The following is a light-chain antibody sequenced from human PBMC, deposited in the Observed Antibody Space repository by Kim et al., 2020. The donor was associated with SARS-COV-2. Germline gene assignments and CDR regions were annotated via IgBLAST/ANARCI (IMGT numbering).Light chain of an antibody. Sequence: QSVTISCTGTSRYVGGYNYVSWYQQHPGKAPKLMIYDVSNRPSGVSNRFSGSKSGNTASLTISGLQAEDEADYYCSSYTSSSTYVFGTGTKVTVL. J-gene: IGLJ1*01. CDR3: SSYTSSSTYV. CDR2: DVS. CDR1: SRYVGGYNY. V-gene: IGLV2-14*03.